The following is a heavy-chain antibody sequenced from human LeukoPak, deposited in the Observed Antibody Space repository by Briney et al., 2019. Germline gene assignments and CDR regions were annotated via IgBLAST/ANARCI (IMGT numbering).Heavy chain of an antibody. J-gene: IGHJ4*02. Sequence: GGSLRLSCAASGFTFSSYWMSWVRQAPGKGLEGVALKNQVGNQKNYVDSVKGRFTISRDNAKNSLYLQMNSLRAEVTAVYYCVRGLVGYCSGGAWDGTCFDYWGQGTLVSVSS. V-gene: IGHV3-7*03. CDR3: VRGLVGYCSGGAWDGTCFDY. CDR2: KNQVGNQK. D-gene: IGHD2-15*01. CDR1: GFTFSSYW.